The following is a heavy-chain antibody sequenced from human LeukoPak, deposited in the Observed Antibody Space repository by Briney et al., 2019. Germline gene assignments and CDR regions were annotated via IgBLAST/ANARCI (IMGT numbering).Heavy chain of an antibody. D-gene: IGHD1-26*01. Sequence: AASVKVSCKASGYTFTSYGISWVRQAPGQGREWMGWISAYNGNTNYAQKLQGRVTMTTDTSTSTAYMELRSLRSDDTAVYYCARVGSASIIVGAYRVAFDIWGQGTMVTVSS. CDR2: ISAYNGNT. J-gene: IGHJ3*02. V-gene: IGHV1-18*01. CDR1: GYTFTSYG. CDR3: ARVGSASIIVGAYRVAFDI.